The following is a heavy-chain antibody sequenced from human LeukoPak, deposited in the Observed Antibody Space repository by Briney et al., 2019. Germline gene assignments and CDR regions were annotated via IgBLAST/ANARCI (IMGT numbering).Heavy chain of an antibody. CDR1: GFTFSTYS. V-gene: IGHV3-21*01. Sequence: GGSLRLSCAASGFTFSTYSMNWVRQAPGKGLEWVSSISSSSSYIYYADSVKGRFTISRDNAKNSLYLQMNSLRAEDTAVYYCAKDGYSSGWYYFYDYWGQGTLVTVSS. D-gene: IGHD6-19*01. CDR2: ISSSSSYI. CDR3: AKDGYSSGWYYFYDY. J-gene: IGHJ4*02.